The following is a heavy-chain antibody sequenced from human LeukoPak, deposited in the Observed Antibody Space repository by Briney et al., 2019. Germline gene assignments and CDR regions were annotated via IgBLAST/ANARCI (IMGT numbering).Heavy chain of an antibody. CDR1: GFTFSSYS. V-gene: IGHV3-21*01. J-gene: IGHJ5*02. CDR3: ARDLGIAARPGYNWFDP. D-gene: IGHD6-6*01. CDR2: ISSSSSYI. Sequence: GGSLRLSCAASGFTFSSYSMNWVRQAPGKGLEWVSSISSSSSYIYYADSVKGRFTISRDNAKNSLYLQMNSLRAEDTAVYYCARDLGIAARPGYNWFDPWGQGTLVTVSS.